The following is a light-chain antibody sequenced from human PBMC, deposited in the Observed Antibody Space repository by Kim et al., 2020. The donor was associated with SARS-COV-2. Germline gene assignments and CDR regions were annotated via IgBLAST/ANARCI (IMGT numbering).Light chain of an antibody. CDR2: AAS. V-gene: IGKV1-16*02. J-gene: IGKJ5*01. CDR3: QQYFMVPMT. CDR1: QDINNF. Sequence: DIQMTQSPSSLSASVGDRVTITCRASQDINNFLAWFQQKPGKAPKSLIYAASSLHGGVPSKFGGSGSGTEFTLTINSLQPEDAATYYCQQYFMVPMTFGQGTRLEIK.